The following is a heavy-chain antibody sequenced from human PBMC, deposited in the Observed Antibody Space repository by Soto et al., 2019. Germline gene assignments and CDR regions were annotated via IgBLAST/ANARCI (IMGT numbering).Heavy chain of an antibody. V-gene: IGHV3-66*01. CDR1: GFTVSSNY. Sequence: GGSLRLSCAASGFTVSSNYMSWVRQAPGKGLEWVSVIYSGGSTYYADSVKGRFTISRHNSKNTLYLQMNSLRAEDTAVYYCARGVGYYYDSSGYYYFDYWGQGTRVTVS. J-gene: IGHJ4*02. D-gene: IGHD3-22*01. CDR2: IYSGGST. CDR3: ARGVGYYYDSSGYYYFDY.